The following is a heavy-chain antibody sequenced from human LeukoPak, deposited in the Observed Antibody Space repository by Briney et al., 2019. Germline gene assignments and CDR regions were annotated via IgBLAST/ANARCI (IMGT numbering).Heavy chain of an antibody. Sequence: SETLSLTCTVSGGSISSYYWSWIRQPPGKGLEWIGYIYYSGSTNYNPSLKSRVTISVDTSKNQFSLKLSSVTAADTAVYYCARDGYDLVTFDIWGQGTMVTVSS. CDR3: ARDGYDLVTFDI. D-gene: IGHD3-9*01. CDR1: GGSISSYY. CDR2: IYYSGST. J-gene: IGHJ3*02. V-gene: IGHV4-59*01.